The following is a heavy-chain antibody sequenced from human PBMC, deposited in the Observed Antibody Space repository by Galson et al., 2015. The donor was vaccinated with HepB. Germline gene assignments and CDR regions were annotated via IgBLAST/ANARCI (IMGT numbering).Heavy chain of an antibody. J-gene: IGHJ6*02. CDR3: TTDLGTIFGVLGYYYGMDV. CDR2: IKSKTDGGTT. CDR1: GFTFSNAW. Sequence: SLRLSCAASGFTFSNAWMSWVRQAPGKGLEWVGRIKSKTDGGTTDYAAPVKGRFTISRDDSKNTLYLQMNSLKTEDTAVYYCTTDLGTIFGVLGYYYGMDVWGQGTTVTVSS. V-gene: IGHV3-15*01. D-gene: IGHD3-3*01.